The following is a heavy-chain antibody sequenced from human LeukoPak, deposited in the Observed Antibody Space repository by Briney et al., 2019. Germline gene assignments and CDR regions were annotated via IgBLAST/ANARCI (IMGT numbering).Heavy chain of an antibody. V-gene: IGHV1-46*01. CDR3: ARVRDGYNDAYDI. J-gene: IGHJ3*02. CDR2: IKPSGGNT. Sequence: ASVKVSCKPSGYSFTSYNLHWVRQAPGRRLEWMGIIKPSGGNTNYAQKFQGRVTMTRDTSTSTVYMELSSLKSEGTAVYYCARVRDGYNDAYDIWGQGTMVTVSS. D-gene: IGHD5-24*01. CDR1: GYSFTSYN.